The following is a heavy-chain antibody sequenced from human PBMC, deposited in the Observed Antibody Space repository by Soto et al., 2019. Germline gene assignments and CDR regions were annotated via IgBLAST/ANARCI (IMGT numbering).Heavy chain of an antibody. V-gene: IGHV5-51*01. Sequence: GESLKISCKGSGYSFTSYWIGWVRQMPGKGLEWMGIIYPGDSDTRYSPSFQGQVTISADKSISTAYLQWSSLKASDTAMYYCARSLGTAAGHHYYYYGMDVWGQGTTVTVSS. CDR1: GYSFTSYW. CDR3: ARSLGTAAGHHYYYYGMDV. CDR2: IYPGDSDT. J-gene: IGHJ6*02. D-gene: IGHD6-13*01.